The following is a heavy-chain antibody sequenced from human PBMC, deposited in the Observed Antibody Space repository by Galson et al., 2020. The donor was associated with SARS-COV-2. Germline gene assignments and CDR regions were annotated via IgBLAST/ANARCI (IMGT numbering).Heavy chain of an antibody. CDR3: ARDRSSSWYGMDV. J-gene: IGHJ6*02. D-gene: IGHD6-13*01. V-gene: IGHV3-23*01. CDR2: ISGSGSRT. CDR1: GFTFSNYA. Sequence: GESLKISCAASGFTFSNYAMSWVRQAPGKGLEWVSAISGSGSRTYYADSVKGRFTISRDNSKNTLDLQMNSLRADDTAVYYCARDRSSSWYGMDVWGQGTTVTVSS.